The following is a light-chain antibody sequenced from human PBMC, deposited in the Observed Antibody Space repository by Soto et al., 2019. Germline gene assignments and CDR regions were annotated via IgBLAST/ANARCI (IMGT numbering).Light chain of an antibody. CDR2: WAS. CDR1: QSILYSSNNKNY. Sequence: DIVMTQSPDSLAVSLGEKATINCKSSQSILYSSNNKNYLGWYQQKPGQSPKLLISWASIRDSVVPDRFSGSGSGADFTLTISNLQAEDVAVYYCQQYYNSPITFGQGTRLEIK. V-gene: IGKV4-1*01. CDR3: QQYYNSPIT. J-gene: IGKJ5*01.